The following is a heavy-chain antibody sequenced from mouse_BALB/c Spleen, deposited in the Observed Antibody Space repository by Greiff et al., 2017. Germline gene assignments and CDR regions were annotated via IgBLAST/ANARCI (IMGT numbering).Heavy chain of an antibody. CDR3: ARRVTTASSDWYFDV. CDR2: ISTYYGDA. J-gene: IGHJ1*01. CDR1: GYTFTDYA. Sequence: QVQLQQSGAELVRPGVSVKISCKGSGYTFTDYAMHWVKQSHAKSLEWIGVISTYYGDASYNQKFKGKATMTVDKSSSTAYMELARLTSEDSAIYYCARRVTTASSDWYFDVWGAGSTVTVSS. D-gene: IGHD1-2*01. V-gene: IGHV1S137*01.